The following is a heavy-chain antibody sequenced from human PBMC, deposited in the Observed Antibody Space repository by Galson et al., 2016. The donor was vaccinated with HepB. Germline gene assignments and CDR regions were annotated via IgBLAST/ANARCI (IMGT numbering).Heavy chain of an antibody. D-gene: IGHD3-10*01. J-gene: IGHJ4*02. CDR1: GFTFSDFY. CDR3: ARDPSSGGEDYFDY. V-gene: IGHV3-11*01. CDR2: ISSSGATT. Sequence: SLRLSCAASGFTFSDFYMNWIRQVPGKGPEWISHISSSGATTYYAESVKGRFTISRDNAKNSLYLQMNNLGAGDTAIYYCARDPSSGGEDYFDYWGQGPWSPSPQ.